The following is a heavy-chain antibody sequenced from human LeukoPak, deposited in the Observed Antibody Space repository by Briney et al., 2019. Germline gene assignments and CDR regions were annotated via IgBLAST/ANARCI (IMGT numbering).Heavy chain of an antibody. J-gene: IGHJ4*02. D-gene: IGHD3-3*01. V-gene: IGHV3-49*03. CDR1: GFTFGDYA. CDR3: TRDHWGGGYYLSFDY. CDR2: IRSKAYGGTT. Sequence: GGSLRLSCTASGFTFGDYAMSWFRQAPGKGPEWVGFIRSKAYGGTTEYAASVKGRFTISRDDSKSIAYLQMNSLKTEDTAVYYCTRDHWGGGYYLSFDYWGQGTLVTVSS.